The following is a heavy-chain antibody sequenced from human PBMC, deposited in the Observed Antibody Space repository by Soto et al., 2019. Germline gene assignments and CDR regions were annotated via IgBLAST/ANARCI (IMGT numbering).Heavy chain of an antibody. CDR2: IYHTGNT. D-gene: IGHD3-22*01. CDR3: ARDYYDSSDYTTNWFDP. V-gene: IGHV4-39*01. J-gene: IGHJ5*02. CDR1: GGSISNSRYY. Sequence: PSETLSLTCTVSGGSISNSRYYWAWIRQPPGKGLEWIGSIYHTGNTYYNPSLRSRLTISVDTSKNQFSLKLTSVTAADTAVYYCARDYYDSSDYTTNWFDPWGQGTLVTVS.